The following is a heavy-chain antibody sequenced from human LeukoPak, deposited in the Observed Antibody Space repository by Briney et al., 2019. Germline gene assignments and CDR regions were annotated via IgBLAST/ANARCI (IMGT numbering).Heavy chain of an antibody. D-gene: IGHD1-26*01. V-gene: IGHV3-33*03. CDR1: GFTFSRYD. Sequence: GRSLRLSCVASGFTFSRYDVHWVRQAPGKGLEWVAFIRFDGSYKYYADSVKGRFTISRDNAKNSLYLQMNSLRAEDTAVYYCAKEGGVYSTPYYMDVWGKGTTVTVSS. CDR2: IRFDGSYK. J-gene: IGHJ6*03. CDR3: AKEGGVYSTPYYMDV.